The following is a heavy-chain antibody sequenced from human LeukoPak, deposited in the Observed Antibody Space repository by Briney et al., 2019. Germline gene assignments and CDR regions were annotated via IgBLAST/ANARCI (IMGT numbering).Heavy chain of an antibody. CDR2: INHSGST. CDR3: ARDQGGRNFDY. Sequence: PSETLSLTCAVYGGSFSGYYWTWIRQPPGKGLEWIGEINHSGSTNYNPSLKSRVTMSVDTSKNQFSLKLSSVTAADTAVYYCARDQGGRNFDYWGQGTLVTVSS. CDR1: GGSFSGYY. J-gene: IGHJ4*02. V-gene: IGHV4-34*01.